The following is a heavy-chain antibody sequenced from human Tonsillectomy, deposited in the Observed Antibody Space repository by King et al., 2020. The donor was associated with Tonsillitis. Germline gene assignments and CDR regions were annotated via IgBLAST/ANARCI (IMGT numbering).Heavy chain of an antibody. CDR3: AKVGSQGDCTTSSCYGYYFDS. J-gene: IGHJ4*02. V-gene: IGHV3-30*02. CDR1: GFTFRSYG. Sequence: VQLVESGGGVVQPGGSLRLSCAASGFTFRSYGMHWVRQAPGKGLEWVAFIWYDGSDQYYLDSVKGRFTISRDTYKNTLYLQMNSLRDEDTADYYCAKVGSQGDCTTSSCYGYYFDSWGQGTLVTVSS. D-gene: IGHD2-8*01. CDR2: IWYDGSDQ.